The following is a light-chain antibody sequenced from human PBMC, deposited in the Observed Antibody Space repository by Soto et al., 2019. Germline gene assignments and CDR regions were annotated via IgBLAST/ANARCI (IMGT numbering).Light chain of an antibody. CDR2: WAS. Sequence: DIVMTQSPDSLAVSLGERATINCKSSQSVLYSSNNKNYLAWYQQKPGQPPKLLIYWASTRESGVPDRFSGSGSGTDFTLTLSRLQAEDVAIYYCQQYYSAPLTFGPGTKVDIK. CDR1: QSVLYSSNNKNY. V-gene: IGKV4-1*01. CDR3: QQYYSAPLT. J-gene: IGKJ3*01.